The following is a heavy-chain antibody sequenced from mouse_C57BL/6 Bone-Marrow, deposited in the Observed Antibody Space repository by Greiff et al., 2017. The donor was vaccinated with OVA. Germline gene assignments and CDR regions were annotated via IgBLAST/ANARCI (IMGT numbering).Heavy chain of an antibody. V-gene: IGHV1-55*01. J-gene: IGHJ2*01. D-gene: IGHD2-4*01. CDR3: AREEASTMITTNFDY. Sequence: QVQLQQPGAELVKPGASVKMSCKASGYTFTSYWITWVKQRPGQGLEWIGDIYPGSGSTNYNEKFKSKATLTVDTSSSTAYMQLSSLTSEDSAVYYCAREEASTMITTNFDYWGQGTTLTVSS. CDR2: IYPGSGST. CDR1: GYTFTSYW.